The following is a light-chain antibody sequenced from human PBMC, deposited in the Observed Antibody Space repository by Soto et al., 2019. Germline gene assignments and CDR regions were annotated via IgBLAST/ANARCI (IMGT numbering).Light chain of an antibody. V-gene: IGKV1-5*03. CDR1: QSISNW. Sequence: DIQMTQSPSTLSASVGDRVTITCRASQSISNWLAWYQQKPGKAPKLLIYKASSLESGVPSRFSGSGSGTEFTLTISSLQPDDFATYYCQQYSSYSTFGQGTKVEIK. CDR2: KAS. J-gene: IGKJ1*01. CDR3: QQYSSYST.